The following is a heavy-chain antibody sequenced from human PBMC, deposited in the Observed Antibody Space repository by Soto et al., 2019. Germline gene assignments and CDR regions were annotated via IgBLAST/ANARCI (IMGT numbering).Heavy chain of an antibody. D-gene: IGHD6-13*01. J-gene: IGHJ6*02. CDR2: ISGRGGST. CDR3: AKGIAAPGHYYYGMDV. Sequence: GGSLRLSCAASGFTFSSYAMSWVRQAPGNGLEGVSAISGRGGSTYYAASVKCRFTISRYNSKNTLYMQMNNLRAEDTDVYYCAKGIAAPGHYYYGMDVWGQGTTVTISS. CDR1: GFTFSSYA. V-gene: IGHV3-23*01.